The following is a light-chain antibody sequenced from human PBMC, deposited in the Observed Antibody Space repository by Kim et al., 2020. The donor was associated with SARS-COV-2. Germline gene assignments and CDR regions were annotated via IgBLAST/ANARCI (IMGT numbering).Light chain of an antibody. Sequence: EVVMTQSPATLSVSPGERATLSRASQSVSTDLAWYQQKSGQAPRLLIYGASTRATGIPARFSGSGSGTEFTLTISGLQSEDLAVYYCQQYKNWPPITFGQGTRLEIK. J-gene: IGKJ5*01. CDR2: GAS. V-gene: IGKV3D-15*01. CDR1: QSVSTD. CDR3: QQYKNWPPIT.